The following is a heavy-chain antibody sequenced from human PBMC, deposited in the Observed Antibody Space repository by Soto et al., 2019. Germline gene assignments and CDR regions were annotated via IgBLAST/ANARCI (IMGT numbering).Heavy chain of an antibody. CDR2: ISGNAITT. CDR3: AKSSQYQLLQQHGRDG. J-gene: IGHJ6*02. D-gene: IGHD2-2*01. Sequence: HPGGSLRLSCAASGFTFSAYAMTWVRQAPGKGLEWVSVISGNAITTKYADSVKGRFTISRDNSKNMLYLQMNSLRAEDTAVYYCAKSSQYQLLQQHGRDGWGQGTTVTVPS. V-gene: IGHV3-23*01. CDR1: GFTFSAYA.